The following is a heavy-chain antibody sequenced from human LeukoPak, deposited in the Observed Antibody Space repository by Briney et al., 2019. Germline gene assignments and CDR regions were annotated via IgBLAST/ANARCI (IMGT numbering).Heavy chain of an antibody. Sequence: SETLSLTCTVSGYSISSGYYWGWIRQPPGKGLEWIGSIYHSGSTYYNPSLKSRVTISVDTSKNQFSLKLSSVTAADTAVYYCARRRRGSNYYGSGSYYLSDDYWGQGTLVTVSS. CDR3: ARRRRGSNYYGSGSYYLSDDY. V-gene: IGHV4-38-2*02. CDR1: GYSISSGYY. D-gene: IGHD3-10*01. CDR2: IYHSGST. J-gene: IGHJ4*02.